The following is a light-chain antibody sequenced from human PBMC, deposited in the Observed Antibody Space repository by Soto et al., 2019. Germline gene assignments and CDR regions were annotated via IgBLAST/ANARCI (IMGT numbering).Light chain of an antibody. CDR1: QSISVW. CDR3: QQYNTFLT. CDR2: KAS. J-gene: IGKJ4*01. Sequence: DIQMTQSPSTLSASVGDRVTITCRASQSISVWLAWYQQKAGKAPNLLIYKASRLESGVPSRFSGSGSGTEFTLTISSLQPDDSATYYCQQYNTFLTFGGGTKVDIK. V-gene: IGKV1-5*03.